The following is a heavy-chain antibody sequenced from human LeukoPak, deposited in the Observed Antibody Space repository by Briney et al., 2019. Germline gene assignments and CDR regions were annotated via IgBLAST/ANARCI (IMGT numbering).Heavy chain of an antibody. CDR3: ARYCSSTSCYSASPYGMDV. J-gene: IGHJ6*04. CDR1: GFTFSDHY. D-gene: IGHD2-2*01. V-gene: IGHV3-72*01. CDR2: SRIKANSYTT. Sequence: PGGSLRLSCAASGFTFSDHYMDWVRQAPGKGLEWVGRSRIKANSYTTECAASVKGRFTISRDDSKNSLYLQMSSLKTEDTAVYYCARYCSSTSCYSASPYGMDVWGKGTTVTVSS.